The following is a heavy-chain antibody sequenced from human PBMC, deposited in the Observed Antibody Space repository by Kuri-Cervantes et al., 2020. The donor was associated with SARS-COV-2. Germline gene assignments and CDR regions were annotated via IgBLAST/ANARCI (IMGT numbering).Heavy chain of an antibody. V-gene: IGHV3-21*01. D-gene: IGHD4-17*01. J-gene: IGHJ4*02. CDR3: AREPSTYGDYAGDY. CDR1: GFTFSSYG. CDR2: SGRSSSSM. Sequence: GGSLRLSCAASGFTFSSYGMNWVRQAPGKGLEWVSSSGRSSSSMYYADSVKGRFTISRDNAKNTLFLQMDSLRAEDTAIYYCAREPSTYGDYAGDYWGQGTLVTVSS.